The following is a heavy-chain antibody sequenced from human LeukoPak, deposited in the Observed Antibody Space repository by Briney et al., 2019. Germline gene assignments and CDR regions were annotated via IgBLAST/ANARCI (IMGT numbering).Heavy chain of an antibody. CDR3: ARDAGNSSGWYGLWRSDYYMDV. D-gene: IGHD6-19*01. CDR1: GFTLLSYA. Sequence: PGGALRLSLAATGFTLLSYAMGWGRPGPGGGGGGGSFLSRNNGYLYYVDSLRGRFTVSRDNAKSSLSLQMNSLRVEDTAVYYCARDAGNSSGWYGLWRSDYYMDVWGKGTTVTVSS. V-gene: IGHV3-21*01. CDR2: LSRNNGYL. J-gene: IGHJ6*03.